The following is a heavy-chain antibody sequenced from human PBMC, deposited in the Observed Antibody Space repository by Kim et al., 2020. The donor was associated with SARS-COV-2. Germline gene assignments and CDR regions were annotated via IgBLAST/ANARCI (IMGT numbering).Heavy chain of an antibody. J-gene: IGHJ6*02. Sequence: ASVKVSCKASGYTFTGYYMHWVRQAPGQGLEWMGRINPNSGGTNYAQKFQARVTMTRDTSISTAYMELSRLRSDDTAVYYCAINLQRSGIAAVGYYYYYGMDVWGPGTTGTVSS. CDR1: GYTFTGYY. D-gene: IGHD6-13*01. CDR3: AINLQRSGIAAVGYYYYYGMDV. V-gene: IGHV1-2*06. CDR2: INPNSGGT.